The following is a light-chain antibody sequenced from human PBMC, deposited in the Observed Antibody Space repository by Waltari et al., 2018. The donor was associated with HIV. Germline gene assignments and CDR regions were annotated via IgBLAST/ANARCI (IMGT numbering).Light chain of an antibody. V-gene: IGKV3-15*01. CDR1: QSVSSN. CDR3: QQYNNWPPS. J-gene: IGKJ5*01. Sequence: EIVMTQSPATLSVSPGARATLSCRASQSVSSNLAWYQQKVGQAPRLLISGASTRATGIPSRFSGSGSGTEFILIISSLQSEDFAVYYCQQYNNWPPSFGQGTRLEIK. CDR2: GAS.